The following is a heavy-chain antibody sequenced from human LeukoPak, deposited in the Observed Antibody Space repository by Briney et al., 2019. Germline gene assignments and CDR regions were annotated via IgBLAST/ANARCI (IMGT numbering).Heavy chain of an antibody. CDR3: ANGDITIFGVVIIGDVS. Sequence: GGSLRLSCAASGFTFSSYGMHWVRQAPGKGLEWVAFIRYDGSNKYYADSVKGRFTISRDNSKNTLYLQMNSLRAEDTAVYYCANGDITIFGVVIIGDVSWGQGTLVTVSS. CDR2: IRYDGSNK. J-gene: IGHJ5*02. V-gene: IGHV3-30*02. D-gene: IGHD3-3*01. CDR1: GFTFSSYG.